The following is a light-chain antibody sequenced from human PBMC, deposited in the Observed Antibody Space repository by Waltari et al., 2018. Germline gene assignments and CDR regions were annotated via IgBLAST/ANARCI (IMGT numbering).Light chain of an antibody. V-gene: IGKV3-15*01. CDR2: AAS. J-gene: IGKJ2*01. CDR3: HQYDKWPPRYT. Sequence: VVLTQSPATLSVSPGDRATLSCRASQSVSTNLAWYQQKHGHAPRLLIFAASTRATGVPVRYSGSASGTEFTLSISSLQSEEFAVYYCHQYDKWPPRYTFGPGTRLDSK. CDR1: QSVSTN.